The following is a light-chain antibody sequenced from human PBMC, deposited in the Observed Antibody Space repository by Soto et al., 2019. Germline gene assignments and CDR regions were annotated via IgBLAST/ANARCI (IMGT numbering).Light chain of an antibody. Sequence: ESVLAQSRGTLSLSPGKEATLPCRSSQSVINNYLAWYQQKPGPAPSLLIDGASTSATGVPARFSGSGSGTEFTLTICCLESESLAMSLWHRYGIPTKTFVQ. CDR1: QSVINNY. J-gene: IGKJ1*01. V-gene: IGKV3-20*01. CDR3: HRYGIPTKT. CDR2: GAS.